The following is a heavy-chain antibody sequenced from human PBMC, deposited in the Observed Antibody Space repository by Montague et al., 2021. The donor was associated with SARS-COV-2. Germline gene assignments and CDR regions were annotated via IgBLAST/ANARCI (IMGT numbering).Heavy chain of an antibody. V-gene: IGHV4-39*07. Sequence: SETLSLTCTVSGGSISSYYWSWIRQPPGKGLEWIGSIYYSGSTYYNPSLKSRVTISVDTSKNQFSLKLSSVTAADTAVYYCARGPLVGGYDPDGMDVWGQGTTVTVSS. D-gene: IGHD5-12*01. CDR3: ARGPLVGGYDPDGMDV. CDR2: IYYSGST. J-gene: IGHJ6*02. CDR1: GGSISSYY.